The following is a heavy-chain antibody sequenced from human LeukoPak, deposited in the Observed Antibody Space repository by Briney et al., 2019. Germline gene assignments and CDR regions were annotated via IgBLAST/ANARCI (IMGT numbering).Heavy chain of an antibody. D-gene: IGHD3-16*01. J-gene: IGHJ4*02. CDR2: ISSSGSTI. CDR1: GFTFTSYE. CDR3: ARDYGGEAFDY. Sequence: GGSLRVSCAASGFTFTSYEMNWVRQARGKGLEWVSYISSSGSTIYYADSVKGRFTISRDNAKNSLYLQMNSLRAEDTAVYYCARDYGGEAFDYWGQGTLVTVSS. V-gene: IGHV3-48*03.